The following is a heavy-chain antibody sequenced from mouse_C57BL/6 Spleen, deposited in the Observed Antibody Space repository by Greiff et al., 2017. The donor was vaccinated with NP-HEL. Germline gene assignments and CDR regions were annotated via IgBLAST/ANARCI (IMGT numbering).Heavy chain of an antibody. CDR3: TRDGYYPWFAY. V-gene: IGHV1-15*01. Sequence: QVQLQQSGAELVRPGASVTLSCKASGYTFTDYEMHWVKQTPVHGLEWIGAIDPETGGTAYNQKFKGKAILTADKSSSTAYMELRSLTSEDSAVYYCTRDGYYPWFAYWGQGTLVTVSA. CDR1: GYTFTDYE. D-gene: IGHD2-3*01. J-gene: IGHJ3*01. CDR2: IDPETGGT.